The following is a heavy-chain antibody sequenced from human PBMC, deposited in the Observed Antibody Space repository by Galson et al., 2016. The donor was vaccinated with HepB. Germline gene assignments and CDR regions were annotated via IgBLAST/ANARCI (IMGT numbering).Heavy chain of an antibody. D-gene: IGHD4-17*01. CDR3: ARESPTTAGAFDI. Sequence: SLRLSCAASGFTFSSYAMTWVRQAPGKGLEWVSDISSSGDSTYYADSVKGRFTISRDNAKNTLYMQMNSLRAEDTAVYYCARESPTTAGAFDIWGQGTMVTVSS. J-gene: IGHJ3*02. V-gene: IGHV3-23*01. CDR1: GFTFSSYA. CDR2: ISSSGDST.